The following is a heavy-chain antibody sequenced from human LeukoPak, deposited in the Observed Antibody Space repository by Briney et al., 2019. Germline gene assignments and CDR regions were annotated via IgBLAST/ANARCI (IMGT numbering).Heavy chain of an antibody. CDR2: IYTSGST. V-gene: IGHV4-4*07. CDR1: GGSISSYY. Sequence: SETLSLTCTVSGGSISSYYWSWIRQPAGKGLEWIGRIYTSGSTNYNPSLKSRVTMSVDTSKNQFSLKLSSVTAADTAVYYCARDGNGITIFGVVTEFGKGVWGQGTTVTVSS. CDR3: ARDGNGITIFGVVTEFGKGV. J-gene: IGHJ6*02. D-gene: IGHD3-3*01.